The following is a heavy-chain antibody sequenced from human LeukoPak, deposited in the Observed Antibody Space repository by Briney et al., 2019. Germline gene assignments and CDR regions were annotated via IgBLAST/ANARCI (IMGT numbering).Heavy chain of an antibody. Sequence: SETLSLTCAVYGGSFSGYYWSWIRQPPGKGLEWIGEINHSGGTKYNPSLKSRVTISVDTSKNQFSLKLSSVTTADTAMYYCARVKDPGGYYYYYYMDVWGKGTTVTVSS. CDR1: GGSFSGYY. CDR3: ARVKDPGGYYYYYYMDV. CDR2: INHSGGT. J-gene: IGHJ6*03. V-gene: IGHV4-34*01. D-gene: IGHD3-16*01.